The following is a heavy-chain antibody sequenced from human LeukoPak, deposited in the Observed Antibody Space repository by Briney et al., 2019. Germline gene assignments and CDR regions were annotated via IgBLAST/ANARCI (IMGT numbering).Heavy chain of an antibody. J-gene: IGHJ4*02. CDR1: GGSISSYY. Sequence: SETLSLTCTVSGGSISSYYWSWIRQPPGKGLEWIGYIYYSGSTNYNPSLKSRVTISVDTSKNQFSLKLSSVTAADTAVYYCARLFYYDSSGYYEAYFDYWGQGTLVTVSS. D-gene: IGHD3-22*01. CDR3: ARLFYYDSSGYYEAYFDY. CDR2: IYYSGST. V-gene: IGHV4-59*08.